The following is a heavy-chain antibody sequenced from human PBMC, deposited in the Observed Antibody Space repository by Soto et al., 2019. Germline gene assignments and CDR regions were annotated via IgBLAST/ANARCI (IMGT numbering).Heavy chain of an antibody. J-gene: IGHJ4*02. D-gene: IGHD2-21*01. CDR2: IYWDYDK. CDR1: GFSLSTSGVA. Sequence: QITLKESGPTLVKPTQTLTLTCTFSGFSLSTSGVAVGWIRQPPGKALEWLALIYWDYDKRYRPSLKSRLTITKDTSKKQVVITMTDMDPVDTATYYCAHRDVVFDYWGQGTLVTVSS. V-gene: IGHV2-5*02. CDR3: AHRDVVFDY.